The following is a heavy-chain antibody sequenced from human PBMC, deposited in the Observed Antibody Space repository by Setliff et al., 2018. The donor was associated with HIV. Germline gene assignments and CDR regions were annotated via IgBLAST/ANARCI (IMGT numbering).Heavy chain of an antibody. CDR3: ARGLRFLTYYYYMDV. D-gene: IGHD3-3*01. CDR1: GGSISSSSYY. Sequence: PSETLSLTCTVSGGSISSSSYYWGWIRQPPGKGLEWIGSIYYSGGTYYNPSLKSRVTISVDTSKNQFSLKLSSVTAADTAVYYCARGLRFLTYYYYMDVWGKGTTVTVSS. CDR2: IYYSGGT. J-gene: IGHJ6*03. V-gene: IGHV4-39*07.